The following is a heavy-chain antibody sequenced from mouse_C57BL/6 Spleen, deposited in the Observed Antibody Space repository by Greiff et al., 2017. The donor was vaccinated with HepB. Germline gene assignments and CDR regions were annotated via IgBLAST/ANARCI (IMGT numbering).Heavy chain of an antibody. J-gene: IGHJ3*01. V-gene: IGHV1-81*01. D-gene: IGHD3-2*02. CDR2: IFPRSGNT. CDR3: ARPGHLGQGCAY. Sequence: VKLQQSGAELARPGASVKLSCKASGYTFTSYGISWVKQRTGQGLEWIGEIFPRSGNTYYNEKFKGKATLTADKSSSTAYMELRSLTSEDSAVYFYARPGHLGQGCAYWGQGTLVTVSA. CDR1: GYTFTSYG.